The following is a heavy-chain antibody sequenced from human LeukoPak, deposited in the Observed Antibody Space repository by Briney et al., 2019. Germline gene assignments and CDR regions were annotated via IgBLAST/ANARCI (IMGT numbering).Heavy chain of an antibody. CDR1: GGTFSSYA. CDR2: IIPIFGTA. J-gene: IGHJ4*02. V-gene: IGHV1-69*05. CDR3: ARDQWYYYDSSGYYYPNPFDY. D-gene: IGHD3-22*01. Sequence: SVKVSCKASGGTFSSYAISWVRQAPGQGLEWMGGIIPIFGTANYAQKFQGRVTMTRDTSTSTVYMELSSLRSEDTAVYYCARDQWYYYDSSGYYYPNPFDYWGQGTLVTVSS.